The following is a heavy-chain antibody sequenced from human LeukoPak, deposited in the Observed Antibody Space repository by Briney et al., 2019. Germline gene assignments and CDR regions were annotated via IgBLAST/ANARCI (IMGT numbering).Heavy chain of an antibody. D-gene: IGHD3-22*01. J-gene: IGHJ6*02. CDR2: ISSSSSTI. CDR3: AILEYYDSHFMDV. V-gene: IGHV3-48*01. Sequence: PGGSLRLSCAASGFTFGSYSMNWVRQAPGKGLAWVSYISSSSSTIYYADSVKGRFTISRDNAKNSLYLQMNSLRAEDTAVYYCAILEYYDSHFMDVWGQGTSVTVSS. CDR1: GFTFGSYS.